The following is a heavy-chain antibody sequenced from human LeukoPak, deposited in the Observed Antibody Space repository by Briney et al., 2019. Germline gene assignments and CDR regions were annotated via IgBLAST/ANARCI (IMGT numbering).Heavy chain of an antibody. D-gene: IGHD3-22*01. CDR3: ARESGYYYNTSGYTFDY. Sequence: SETLSLTCTVSGGSSNNYYWSWIRQSAGKGLEWIGRIYTSGSTNYNPSLKSRVSMSVDTSKNQFSLRLRSVTAADTAVYYCARESGYYYNTSGYTFDYWGQGILVTVSS. V-gene: IGHV4-4*07. CDR2: IYTSGST. J-gene: IGHJ4*02. CDR1: GGSSNNYY.